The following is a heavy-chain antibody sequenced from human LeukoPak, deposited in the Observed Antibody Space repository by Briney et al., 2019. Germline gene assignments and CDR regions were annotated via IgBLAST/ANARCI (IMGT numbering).Heavy chain of an antibody. J-gene: IGHJ6*03. CDR3: ARDRAVALPTYYYYMDV. Sequence: GRSLRLSCAASGFTFTTYVIHWVRQAPGKGLEWVAAISQTGSIETYADSVKGRFTISRDNSKNTVYLQMNSLKSEDTAVYYCARDRAVALPTYYYYMDVWGKGTTVTVSS. V-gene: IGHV3-30*14. CDR1: GFTFTTYV. D-gene: IGHD2-15*01. CDR2: ISQTGSIE.